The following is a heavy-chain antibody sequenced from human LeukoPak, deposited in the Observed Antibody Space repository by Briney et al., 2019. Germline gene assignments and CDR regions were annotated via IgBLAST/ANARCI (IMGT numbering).Heavy chain of an antibody. CDR3: AKDSFVRDIYRFFDWSFDG. CDR1: GFTFSSYA. Sequence: GGSLRLSCAASGFTFSSYAMHWVRQAPGKGLEWVAVISYDGSKIYYSDSVKGRFTISRDNSRNTVHLQMNSLRAEDTAVYYCAKDSFVRDIYRFFDWSFDGWGQGTLVTVSS. V-gene: IGHV3-30*04. D-gene: IGHD3-9*01. J-gene: IGHJ4*02. CDR2: ISYDGSKI.